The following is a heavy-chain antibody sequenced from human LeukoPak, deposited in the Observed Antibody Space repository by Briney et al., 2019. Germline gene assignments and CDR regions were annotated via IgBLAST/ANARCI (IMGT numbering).Heavy chain of an antibody. V-gene: IGHV4-59*01. CDR1: GGSISSYY. CDR3: AREAYDSSGYYYVFDY. CDR2: IYYSGST. Sequence: SETLSLTCTVSGGSISSYYWSWIRQPPGKGLEWIGYIYYSGSTNYNPSLKSRVTISVDTSKNQFSLKLSSVTAAGTAVYYCAREAYDSSGYYYVFDYWGQGTLVTVSS. D-gene: IGHD3-22*01. J-gene: IGHJ4*02.